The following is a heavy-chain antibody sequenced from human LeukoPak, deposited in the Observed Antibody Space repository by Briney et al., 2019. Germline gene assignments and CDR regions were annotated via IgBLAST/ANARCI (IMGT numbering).Heavy chain of an antibody. Sequence: GMSLRLSCAASGFPFSSYGMHWVRQAPGKGLEWVAAISNDGNNKFYADSVKGRFTISRDNPKNTMNLQMNSLRAEDTAVYYCARELWGSGTWFDPWGQGTLVTVSS. CDR2: ISNDGNNK. V-gene: IGHV3-30*03. J-gene: IGHJ5*02. CDR3: ARELWGSGTWFDP. CDR1: GFPFSSYG. D-gene: IGHD3-10*01.